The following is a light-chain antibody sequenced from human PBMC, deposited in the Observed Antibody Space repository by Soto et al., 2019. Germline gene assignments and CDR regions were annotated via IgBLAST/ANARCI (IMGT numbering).Light chain of an antibody. Sequence: QSVLTQPASVSGSPGQSITISCTGTSGDVGGYNYVSWYQQHSGKAPKLMIYEVTNRPSGVPNRFSGSKSGNAASLTISGLQAEDGAAYYCSSYTDSSTWVFGGGTKLTVL. CDR2: EVT. CDR3: SSYTDSSTWV. J-gene: IGLJ3*02. V-gene: IGLV2-14*01. CDR1: SGDVGGYNY.